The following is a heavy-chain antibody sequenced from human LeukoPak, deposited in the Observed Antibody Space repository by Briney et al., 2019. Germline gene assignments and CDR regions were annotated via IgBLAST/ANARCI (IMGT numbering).Heavy chain of an antibody. D-gene: IGHD3-10*01. CDR2: IYHSGST. V-gene: IGHV4-4*02. Sequence: KPSGTLSLTCAVSGGSISSTNWWSWVRQPPGKGLEWIGEIYHSGSTNYNASLKSRVTISVDKSKNQFSPKLNSVTAADTAVYYCARGYVLVWFGELLRGSTYFDYWGQGTLVTVSS. J-gene: IGHJ4*02. CDR1: GGSISSTNW. CDR3: ARGYVLVWFGELLRGSTYFDY.